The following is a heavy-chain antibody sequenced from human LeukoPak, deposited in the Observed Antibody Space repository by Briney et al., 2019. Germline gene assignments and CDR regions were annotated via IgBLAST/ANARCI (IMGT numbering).Heavy chain of an antibody. CDR2: IKPDSGDT. CDR3: TRDWGPNSGNFHYDGFDI. Sequence: GASVKVSCKASGYTFTDYFIHWVRQAPGQGLEWMGWIKPDSGDTKYAEKFQGRVTMTRDTSISTAYMELSRLISDDTAVYYCTRDWGPNSGNFHYDGFDIWGQGTVVTVSS. J-gene: IGHJ3*02. CDR1: GYTFTDYF. D-gene: IGHD1-26*01. V-gene: IGHV1-2*02.